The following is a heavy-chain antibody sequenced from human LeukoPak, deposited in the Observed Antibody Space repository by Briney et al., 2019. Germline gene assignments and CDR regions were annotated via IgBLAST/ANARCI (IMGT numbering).Heavy chain of an antibody. CDR2: ISGDGGST. Sequence: GGSLRLSCAAPVFSFDDYAIHWVRQAPGKGLEWVSLISGDGGSTFYADSVKGRFTISRDNSKNSLYLQMSSLRSEDTALYYCARESDSSGWYDSWGQGTLVTVSS. CDR1: VFSFDDYA. D-gene: IGHD3-22*01. V-gene: IGHV3-43*02. J-gene: IGHJ5*01. CDR3: ARESDSSGWYDS.